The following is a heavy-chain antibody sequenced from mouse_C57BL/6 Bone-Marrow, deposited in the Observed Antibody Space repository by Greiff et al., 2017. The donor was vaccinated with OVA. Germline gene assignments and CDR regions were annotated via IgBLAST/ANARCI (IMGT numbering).Heavy chain of an antibody. CDR2: ICPGSGNT. CDR1: GYSFTSYY. V-gene: IGHV1-66*01. J-gene: IGHJ2*01. CDR3: ARYYDYDGFDY. D-gene: IGHD2-4*01. Sequence: QVQLQQSGPELVKPGASVKISCKASGYSFTSYYIHWVKQRPGQGLEWIGWICPGSGNTKYNEKFKGKATLTADTSSSTAYMQLSSLTSEDSAVYYCARYYDYDGFDYWGQGTTLTVSS.